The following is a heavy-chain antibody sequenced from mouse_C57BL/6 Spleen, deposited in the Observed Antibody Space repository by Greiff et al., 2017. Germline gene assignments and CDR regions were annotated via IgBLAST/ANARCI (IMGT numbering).Heavy chain of an antibody. V-gene: IGHV1-62-2*01. Sequence: QVQLKQSGAELVKPGASVKLSCKASGYTFTEYTIHWVKQRSGQGLEWIGWFYPGSGSIKYNEKFKDKATLTADKSSSTVYMELSRLTSEDSAVYFCARHEGYGYDGELYAMDYWGQGTSVTVSS. J-gene: IGHJ4*01. D-gene: IGHD2-2*01. CDR1: GYTFTEYT. CDR3: ARHEGYGYDGELYAMDY. CDR2: FYPGSGSI.